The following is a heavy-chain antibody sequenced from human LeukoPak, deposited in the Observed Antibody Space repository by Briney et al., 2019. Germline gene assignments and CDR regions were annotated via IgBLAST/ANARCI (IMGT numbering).Heavy chain of an antibody. CDR3: ARETKYSYGYYYMDV. J-gene: IGHJ6*03. Sequence: GGSLRLSCAASGFTFSSYSMNWVRQAPGKGLELLSSISSSSSYIYYADSVKGRFTISRDNAKNSLYLQMNSLRAEDTAVYYCARETKYSYGYYYMDVWGKGTTVTVSS. CDR1: GFTFSSYS. D-gene: IGHD5-18*01. V-gene: IGHV3-21*01. CDR2: ISSSSSYI.